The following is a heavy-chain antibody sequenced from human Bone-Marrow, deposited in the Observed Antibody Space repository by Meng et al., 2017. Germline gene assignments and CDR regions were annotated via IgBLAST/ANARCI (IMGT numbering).Heavy chain of an antibody. Sequence: SETLSLTCTVSGGSISSSSYYWGWIRQPPGKGLEWIGSIYHSGSTYYNPSLKSRVTISVDTSKNQFSLKLSSVTAAGTAVYYCARGVGATSGWGQGTLVTVSS. V-gene: IGHV4-39*07. CDR2: IYHSGST. J-gene: IGHJ4*02. D-gene: IGHD1-26*01. CDR1: GGSISSSSYY. CDR3: ARGVGATSG.